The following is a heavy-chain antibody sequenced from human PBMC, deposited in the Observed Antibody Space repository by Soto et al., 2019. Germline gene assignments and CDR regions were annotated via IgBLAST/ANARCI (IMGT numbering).Heavy chain of an antibody. Sequence: GGSLRLSCAASGFTFSSYSMNWVRQAPGKGLEWVSSISSSSSYIYYADSVKGRFTISRDNAKNSLYLQMNSLRAEDTAVYYCARDEYCSSTSCYMGERMPCDYWGQGTLVTVSS. D-gene: IGHD2-2*01. CDR1: GFTFSSYS. CDR3: ARDEYCSSTSCYMGERMPCDY. V-gene: IGHV3-21*01. CDR2: ISSSSSYI. J-gene: IGHJ4*02.